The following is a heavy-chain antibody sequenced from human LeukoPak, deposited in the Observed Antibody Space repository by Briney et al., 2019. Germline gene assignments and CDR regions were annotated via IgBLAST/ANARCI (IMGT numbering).Heavy chain of an antibody. J-gene: IGHJ6*02. Sequence: ASVKVSCKASGYTFTSYYMHWVRQAPGQGLEWMGIINPSGGSTSYAQKFQGRVTMTRDTSTGTVYMELSSLRSEDTAVYYCAGDLGYCSSTSCSGKHYYYYGMDVWGQGTTVTVSS. V-gene: IGHV1-46*01. CDR3: AGDLGYCSSTSCSGKHYYYYGMDV. D-gene: IGHD2-2*01. CDR2: INPSGGST. CDR1: GYTFTSYY.